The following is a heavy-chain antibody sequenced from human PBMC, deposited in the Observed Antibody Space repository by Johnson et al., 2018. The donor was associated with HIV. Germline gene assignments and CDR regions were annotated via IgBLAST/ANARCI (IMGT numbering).Heavy chain of an antibody. Sequence: VQLVESGGGLVQPGGSLRLSCAASGFIFSSYAMHWVRQAPGKGLQYVSAISSNGGSTYYANSVKGRFTISRDNSRNTLYLQMGRLRVEDMAVYYCARDVASVYGSGDHAFASWGQGTMVTVSS. J-gene: IGHJ3*02. D-gene: IGHD3-10*01. CDR2: ISSNGGST. V-gene: IGHV3-64*01. CDR3: ARDVASVYGSGDHAFAS. CDR1: GFIFSSYA.